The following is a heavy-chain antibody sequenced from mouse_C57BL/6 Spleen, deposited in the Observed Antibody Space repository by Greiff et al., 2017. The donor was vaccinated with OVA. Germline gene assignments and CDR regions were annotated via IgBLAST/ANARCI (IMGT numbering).Heavy chain of an antibody. CDR1: GYTFTSYW. CDR2: IDPSDSYT. J-gene: IGHJ4*01. CDR3: ARGDSSGYEGYAMDY. V-gene: IGHV1-50*01. D-gene: IGHD3-2*02. Sequence: VQLQQPGAELVKPGASVKLSCKASGYTFTSYWMQWVKQRPGQGLEWIGEIDPSDSYTNYNQKFKGKATLTVDTSSSTAYMQLSSLTSEDSAVYYCARGDSSGYEGYAMDYWGQGTSVTVSS.